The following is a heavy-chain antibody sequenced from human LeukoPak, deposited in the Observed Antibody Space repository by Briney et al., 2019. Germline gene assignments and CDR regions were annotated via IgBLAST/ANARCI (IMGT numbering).Heavy chain of an antibody. CDR3: TRDDYSNGRAFDY. D-gene: IGHD4-11*01. CDR1: GYTFTGYY. Sequence: ASAKVSCKASGYTFTGYYMHWVRQAPGQGLEWMGWINPNSGGTNYAQKFQGRVTMTRDTSISTAYMELSRLRSDDTAVYYCTRDDYSNGRAFDYWGQGTLVTVSS. J-gene: IGHJ4*02. V-gene: IGHV1-2*02. CDR2: INPNSGGT.